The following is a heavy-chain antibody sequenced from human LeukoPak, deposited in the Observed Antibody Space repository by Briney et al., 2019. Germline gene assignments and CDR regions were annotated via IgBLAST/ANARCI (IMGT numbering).Heavy chain of an antibody. CDR2: IIPIFGTA. D-gene: IGHD5-24*01. CDR1: GGTFISYA. V-gene: IGHV1-69*13. CDR3: AREIEIGRAFDY. Sequence: ASVKVSCKASGGTFISYAISWVRQAPGQGLEWMGGIIPIFGTANYAQKFQGRVTITADESTSTAYMELSRLRSEDTAVYYCAREIEIGRAFDYWGQGTLVTVSS. J-gene: IGHJ4*02.